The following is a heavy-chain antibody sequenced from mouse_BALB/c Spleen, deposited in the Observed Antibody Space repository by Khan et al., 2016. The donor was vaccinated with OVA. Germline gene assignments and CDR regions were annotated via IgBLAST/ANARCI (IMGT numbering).Heavy chain of an antibody. Sequence: QVQLKESGAELAKPGASVKMSCKASGYTFINYWILWVKQRPGQGLEWIGYINPSTGYTEYNQNFKDKATLTADKSSSTAYMQLSSLTSEDCAVYDCARRGLRWDFDYWGQGTTLTVSS. J-gene: IGHJ2*01. CDR2: INPSTGYT. V-gene: IGHV1-7*01. CDR3: ARRGLRWDFDY. D-gene: IGHD1-1*01. CDR1: GYTFINYW.